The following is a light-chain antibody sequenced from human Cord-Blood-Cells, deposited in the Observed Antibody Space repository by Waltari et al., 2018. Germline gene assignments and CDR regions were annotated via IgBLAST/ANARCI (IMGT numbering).Light chain of an antibody. CDR3: AAWDDSLNGHWV. J-gene: IGLJ3*02. V-gene: IGLV1-44*01. Sequence: QSVLTQPPSASGTPAPRFTISCSGSRPTIGRTPVNWYQQPPGTAPNLPIYSNNQRPSGVPDRFSGSKSGTSASLAISGLQSEDEADYYCAAWDDSLNGHWVFGGGTKLTVL. CDR1: RPTIGRTP. CDR2: SNN.